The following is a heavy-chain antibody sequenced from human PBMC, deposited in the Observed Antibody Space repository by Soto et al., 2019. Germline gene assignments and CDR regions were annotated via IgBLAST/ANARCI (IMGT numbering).Heavy chain of an antibody. V-gene: IGHV3-74*01. J-gene: IGHJ6*02. CDR1: GFTFSNSW. CDR2: INSDESST. Sequence: PGGSLILSCAASGFTFSNSWMHWVRQGPGKGLVWVSRINSDESSTTYADSVKGRFTVSRDNAKNTLYLQMNSLRAEDTAVYYCARGRYDPFYYYYYGMDVWGQGTTVTVSS. D-gene: IGHD1-1*01. CDR3: ARGRYDPFYYYYYGMDV.